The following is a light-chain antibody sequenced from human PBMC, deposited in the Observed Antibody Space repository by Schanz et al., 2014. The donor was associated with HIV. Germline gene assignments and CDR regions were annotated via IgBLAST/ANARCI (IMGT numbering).Light chain of an antibody. J-gene: IGLJ3*02. Sequence: QPVLTQSPSASASLGASVKFTCTLSSGHSSYAIAWHQQQPEKGPRFLMNLNSDGSHSKGDGIPDRFSGSSSGAERYLTISSLQSEDEADYYCQTWDTGIRVFGGGTKLTVL. V-gene: IGLV4-69*01. CDR2: LNSDGSH. CDR3: QTWDTGIRV. CDR1: SGHSSYA.